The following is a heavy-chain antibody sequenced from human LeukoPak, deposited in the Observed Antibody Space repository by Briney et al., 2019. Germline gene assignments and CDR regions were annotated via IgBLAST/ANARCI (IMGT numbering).Heavy chain of an antibody. CDR2: ISGRGGST. J-gene: IGHJ6*02. D-gene: IGHD2-15*01. CDR3: AGRVCSGGSCYSRVGMDV. CDR1: GFTFSSYA. Sequence: PGGSLRLSCAASGFTFSSYAMSWVRQAPRKGLEGVSAISGRGGSTYYADSVEGRFTISRDNSKNTLYLQMNSLRAEDTAVYYCAGRVCSGGSCYSRVGMDVWGQGTTVTVSS. V-gene: IGHV3-23*01.